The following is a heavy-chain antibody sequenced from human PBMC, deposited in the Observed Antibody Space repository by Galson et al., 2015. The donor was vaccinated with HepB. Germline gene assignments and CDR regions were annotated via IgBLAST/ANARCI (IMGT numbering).Heavy chain of an antibody. CDR3: ASSIVAVTQPLKY. J-gene: IGHJ4*01. V-gene: IGHV3-53*01. CDR2: IYSGGTT. D-gene: IGHD1-26*01. CDR1: GFTFSSHY. Sequence: SLRLSCAASGFTFSSHYMHWVRQAPGRGLEWVSVIYSGGTTHYADSVKGRFAISRDSSKNTVYLQMNSLRVEDTAVYYCASSIVAVTQPLKYWGQGTLVTVSS.